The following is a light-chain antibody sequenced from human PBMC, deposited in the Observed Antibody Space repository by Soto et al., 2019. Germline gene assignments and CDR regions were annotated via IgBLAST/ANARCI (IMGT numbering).Light chain of an antibody. CDR3: AAWDDSLNALV. Sequence: QSVLTQPPSASGTPGQRVTISCSGSSSNIGSNTVNWYQQLPGTAPKLLIYSNNQRPSGAPDRFSGSKSGTSASLAISGLQSEDEADYYCAAWDDSLNALVFGTGTKVTVL. CDR1: SSNIGSNT. J-gene: IGLJ1*01. CDR2: SNN. V-gene: IGLV1-44*01.